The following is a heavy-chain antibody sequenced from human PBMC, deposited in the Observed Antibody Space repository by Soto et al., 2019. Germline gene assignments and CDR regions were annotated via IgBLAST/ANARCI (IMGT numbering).Heavy chain of an antibody. Sequence: PSETLSLTCTVSGSSISSRVYYWGWIRQPPGKGLEWIGSIYYSGNTYYNSSLKSRVIISVATSENQLSLKLSSVTAADTAVYYCGRSLELRNFDYWGRGTLHTVSS. CDR1: GSSISSRVYY. V-gene: IGHV4-39*01. CDR3: GRSLELRNFDY. CDR2: IYYSGNT. D-gene: IGHD3-3*01. J-gene: IGHJ4*01.